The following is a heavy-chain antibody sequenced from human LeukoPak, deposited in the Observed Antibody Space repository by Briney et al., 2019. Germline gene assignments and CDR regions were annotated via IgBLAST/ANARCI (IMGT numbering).Heavy chain of an antibody. CDR2: ISSSGSTI. CDR3: ARGYDYVWGSYRYTGAFDI. J-gene: IGHJ3*02. CDR1: GFTFSDYY. V-gene: IGHV3-11*01. Sequence: GGSLRLSCAASGFTFSDYYMSWIRQAPGKGLEWVSYISSSGSTIYYADSVKGRFTISRDNAKNSLYLQMNSLRAEDTAVYYCARGYDYVWGSYRYTGAFDIWGQGTMVTVSS. D-gene: IGHD3-16*02.